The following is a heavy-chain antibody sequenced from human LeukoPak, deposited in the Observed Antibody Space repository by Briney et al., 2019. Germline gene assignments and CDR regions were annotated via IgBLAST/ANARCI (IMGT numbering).Heavy chain of an antibody. CDR2: ISYDGRK. CDR3: AKAPGTAYPDY. J-gene: IGHJ4*02. Sequence: GTSLRLSCAASGFTFSDYGIHWVRQAPGKGLEWVALISYDGRKYFADSVEGRITISRDNSKNTVYLQMNSLRAEDTAVYYCAKAPGTAYPDYWGQGTLVTVSS. V-gene: IGHV3-30*18. CDR1: GFTFSDYG. D-gene: IGHD1-14*01.